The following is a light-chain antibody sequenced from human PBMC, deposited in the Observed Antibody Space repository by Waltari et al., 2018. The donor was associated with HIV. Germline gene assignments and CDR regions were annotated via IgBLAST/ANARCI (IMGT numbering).Light chain of an antibody. CDR2: QDS. Sequence: SYELTQPPSVSVYTGPTDSITCAVRKLGDKYACWYQQKAGQSPVLVIYQDSKRPSGIPERFAGSNSGNTATLTISGTQGMDEADYYCQAWDRSTGVFGGGTKLTVL. CDR1: KLGDKY. CDR3: QAWDRSTGV. V-gene: IGLV3-1*01. J-gene: IGLJ2*01.